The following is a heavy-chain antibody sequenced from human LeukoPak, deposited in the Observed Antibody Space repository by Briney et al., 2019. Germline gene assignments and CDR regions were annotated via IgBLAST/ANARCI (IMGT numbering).Heavy chain of an antibody. V-gene: IGHV3-30*14. D-gene: IGHD5-24*01. J-gene: IGHJ4*02. CDR3: ARGAGYNYPYYFDY. Sequence: GGSLRLSCAASGFTFSSYAMHWVRQAPGKGLEWVAVIYGGGNIYYADSVKGRFTISRDNSKNTLYLQMNSLRAEDTAVYYCARGAGYNYPYYFDYWGQGTLVTVSS. CDR1: GFTFSSYA. CDR2: IYGGGNI.